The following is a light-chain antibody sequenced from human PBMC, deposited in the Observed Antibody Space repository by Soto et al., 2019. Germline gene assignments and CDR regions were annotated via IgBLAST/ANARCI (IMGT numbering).Light chain of an antibody. CDR1: QSVSGSY. CDR3: QHYGSSPWT. J-gene: IGKJ1*01. CDR2: DAS. V-gene: IGKV3-20*01. Sequence: EIVLTQSPGTLSLSPGERATLSCRASQSVSGSYLAWFQQKPGQAPRLLIYDASTRATGVPGRFSGSGSGTDVSLTISRLEPEDFAVSYCQHYGSSPWTFCQGTKVEI.